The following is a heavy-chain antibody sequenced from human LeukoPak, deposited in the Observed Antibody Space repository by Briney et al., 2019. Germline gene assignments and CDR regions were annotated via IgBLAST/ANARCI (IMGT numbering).Heavy chain of an antibody. D-gene: IGHD6-13*01. J-gene: IGHJ3*02. CDR2: IYYSGRT. CDR1: GGSIRRIRHY. Sequence: SETLSLTCTVPGGSIRRIRHYWGWIRQPPGKGLEWIGSIYYSGRTYYNPSLKSRVTISVDTSKNQFSLKLTSVTAADTAVYYCARDLAGIAAAYAFEIWGQGTTVTVSS. CDR3: ARDLAGIAAAYAFEI. V-gene: IGHV4-39*07.